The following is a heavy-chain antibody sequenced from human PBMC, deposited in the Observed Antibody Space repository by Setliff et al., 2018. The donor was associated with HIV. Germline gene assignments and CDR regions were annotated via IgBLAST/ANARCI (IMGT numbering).Heavy chain of an antibody. V-gene: IGHV1-69*13. CDR2: IIPMFGRV. D-gene: IGHD3-10*01. Sequence: GASVKVSCKPSGGTFNNFAISWVRQAPGQGLEWMGGIIPMFGRVNYAQKLQGRVTITADESTNTAYMELSSLRAEDTAVYFCAREQVGFGPPRGMDVWGQGTTVTVSS. CDR3: AREQVGFGPPRGMDV. CDR1: GGTFNNFA. J-gene: IGHJ6*02.